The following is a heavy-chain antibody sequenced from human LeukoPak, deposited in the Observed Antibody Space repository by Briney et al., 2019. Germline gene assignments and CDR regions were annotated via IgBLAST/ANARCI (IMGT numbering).Heavy chain of an antibody. V-gene: IGHV1-69*04. CDR2: IIPILGIA. CDR3: TTGKIYCSTTSCSDDY. D-gene: IGHD2-2*01. Sequence: ASVKVSCKASGGTFSSYAISWVRQAPGQGLEWMGRIIPILGIANYAQKFQGRVTMTEDTSTDTAYMELSGLRSDDTAVYYCTTGKIYCSTTSCSDDYWGQGTLVTVSS. CDR1: GGTFSSYA. J-gene: IGHJ4*02.